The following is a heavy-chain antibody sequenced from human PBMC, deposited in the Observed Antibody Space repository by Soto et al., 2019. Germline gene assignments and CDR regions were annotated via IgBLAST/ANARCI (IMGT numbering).Heavy chain of an antibody. CDR1: GYTFTGYY. V-gene: IGHV1-2*02. J-gene: IGHJ3*02. CDR3: ARDRFGVGADAFDI. CDR2: INPNSGGT. D-gene: IGHD3-3*01. Sequence: ASVKVSCKASGYTFTGYYMHWVRQAPGQGLEWMGWINPNSGGTNYAQKFQGRVTMTRDTSISTAYMELSRLRSDDTAVYYCARDRFGVGADAFDIWGQGTMVTVSS.